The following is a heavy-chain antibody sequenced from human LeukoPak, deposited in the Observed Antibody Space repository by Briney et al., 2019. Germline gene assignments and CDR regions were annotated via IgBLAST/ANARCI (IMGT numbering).Heavy chain of an antibody. J-gene: IGHJ6*03. CDR2: IYTSGST. D-gene: IGHD3-9*01. CDR1: GGSISSGSYY. Sequence: SETLSLTCTVSGGSISSGSYYWSWIRQPAGKGLEWIGRIYTSGSTNYNPSLKSRVTISVDTSKNQFSLKLSSVTAADTAVYYCARDFPPDYDILTGFYYYYYMDVWGKGTTVTVSS. CDR3: ARDFPPDYDILTGFYYYYYMDV. V-gene: IGHV4-61*02.